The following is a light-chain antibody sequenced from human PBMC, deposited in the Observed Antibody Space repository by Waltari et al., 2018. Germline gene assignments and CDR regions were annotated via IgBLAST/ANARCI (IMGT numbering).Light chain of an antibody. V-gene: IGKV1-9*01. CDR2: AAS. CDR3: EQLHSYPRT. CDR1: QGISSY. J-gene: IGKJ4*02. Sequence: IQLTQSPSSLSASVGDRVTITCRASQGISSYLAWYQQKPGKAPKLLIYAASTLQSGVPSRFSGSGSGTDVTLTISSLQPEDFGTYGCEQLHSYPRTCGGGTKVGIK.